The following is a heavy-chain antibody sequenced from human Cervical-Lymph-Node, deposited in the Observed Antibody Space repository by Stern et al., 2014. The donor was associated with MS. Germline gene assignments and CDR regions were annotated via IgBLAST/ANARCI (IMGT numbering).Heavy chain of an antibody. J-gene: IGHJ6*02. CDR1: GFSLSTSGMC. Sequence: ESGPALVKPTQTLTLTCTFSGFSLSTSGMCVSWIRPAPGKALEWLARIDWDDDKNYSTSLKTRLSISKANSKNQVVLTLTNMDPMDTATYYCARTLRGYSHGYYYHGLDVWGQGTTVTVSS. CDR3: ARTLRGYSHGYYYHGLDV. V-gene: IGHV2-70*11. CDR2: IDWDDDK. D-gene: IGHD5-18*01.